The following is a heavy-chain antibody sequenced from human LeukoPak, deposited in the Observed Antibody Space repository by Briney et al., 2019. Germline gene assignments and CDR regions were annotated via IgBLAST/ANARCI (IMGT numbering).Heavy chain of an antibody. J-gene: IGHJ5*02. CDR1: GFTFSSYG. CDR3: AKGRGYGGNSDWFDP. Sequence: GGSLRLSCAASGFTFSSYGMSWVRQAPGKGLEWVSVISDSGGSTYIADSVKGRFTISRDNSKNTLYLQMNSLRAEDTAVYYCAKGRGYGGNSDWFDPWGQGTLVTVSS. CDR2: ISDSGGST. D-gene: IGHD4-23*01. V-gene: IGHV3-23*01.